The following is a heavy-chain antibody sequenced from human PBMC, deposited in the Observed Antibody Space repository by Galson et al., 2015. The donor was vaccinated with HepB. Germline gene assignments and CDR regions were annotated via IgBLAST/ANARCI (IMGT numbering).Heavy chain of an antibody. V-gene: IGHV3-7*04. D-gene: IGHD6-13*01. CDR1: GFAFSTYD. J-gene: IGHJ4*02. CDR2: IKQDGSEK. CDR3: AKGSRNIDY. Sequence: SLRLSCAASGFAFSTYDMHWVRQATGKGLEWVANIKQDGSEKYYVDSVKGRFTISRDNAKNSLYLQMNSLRAEDTAVYYCAKGSRNIDYWGQGTLVTVSS.